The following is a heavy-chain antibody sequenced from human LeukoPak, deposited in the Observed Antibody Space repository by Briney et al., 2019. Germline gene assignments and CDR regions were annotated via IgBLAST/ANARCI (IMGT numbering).Heavy chain of an antibody. V-gene: IGHV3-48*02. D-gene: IGHD4-11*01. CDR1: GFTFSDRS. CDR2: ISSSSSTI. CDR3: ARGPTVTTLMNYFDY. J-gene: IGHJ4*02. Sequence: PGGSLRLSCATSGFTFSDRSMNWVRQAPGKGLEWVSYISSSSSTIYYADSVKGRFTISRDNAKNSLYLQMNSLRDEDTAVYYCARGPTVTTLMNYFDYWGQGTLVTVSS.